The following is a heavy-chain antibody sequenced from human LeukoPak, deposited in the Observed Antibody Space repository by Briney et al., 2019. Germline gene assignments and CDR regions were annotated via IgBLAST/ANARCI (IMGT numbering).Heavy chain of an antibody. V-gene: IGHV4-59*02. D-gene: IGHD3-10*01. J-gene: IGHJ4*02. CDR2: THYRGDI. CDR3: GRNLGSGSDH. Sequence: SETLSLTCSVSGASVNSDYWNWIRQSPGRGLEWIGYTHYRGDINYNPSLKSRLTMSVDASSNQVSLKLSSVTAADAAVYSCGRNLGSGSDHWGQGTLVTVSS. CDR1: GASVNSDY.